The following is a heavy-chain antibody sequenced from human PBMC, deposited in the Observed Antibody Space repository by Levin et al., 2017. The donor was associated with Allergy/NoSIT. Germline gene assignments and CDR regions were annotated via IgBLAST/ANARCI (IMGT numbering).Heavy chain of an antibody. CDR3: ARAEVGSEH. CDR2: IYSSGSA. D-gene: IGHD3-10*01. CDR1: GGSISSGSYY. J-gene: IGHJ4*02. V-gene: IGHV4-61*02. Sequence: TLSLTCKVSGGSISSGSYYWSWLRQPAAKGLEWIGRIYSSGSANYNPSLKSRVTISVDTSKNQFSLKLSSVTAADTAVYYCARAEVGSEHWGQGTLVTVSS.